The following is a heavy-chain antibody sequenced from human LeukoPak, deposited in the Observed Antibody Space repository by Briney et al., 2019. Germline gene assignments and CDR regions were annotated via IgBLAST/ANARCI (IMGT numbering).Heavy chain of an antibody. CDR2: IGPDGSEI. CDR3: ARHDYNWFDP. Sequence: GGSLRLSCAASGFAFSRYSVNWVRQTPGKGLEWVASIGPDGSEIFYVDSVKGRFTISRDNAKNSLSLHMSSLRAEDTALYYCARHDYNWFDPWGQGALVTVSS. V-gene: IGHV3-7*01. J-gene: IGHJ5*02. D-gene: IGHD3-16*01. CDR1: GFAFSRYS.